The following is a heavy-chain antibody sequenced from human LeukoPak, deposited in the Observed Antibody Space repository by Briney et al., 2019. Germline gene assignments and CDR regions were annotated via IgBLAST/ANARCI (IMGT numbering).Heavy chain of an antibody. D-gene: IGHD1-26*01. J-gene: IGHJ4*02. Sequence: GASVKVSCKASGYTFTSYGISWVRQAPGQGLEWMGWISAFNGNTNYAQKLQGGVTMTTDTSTSTAYMELRSLRSDDTAVYYCAREGWGATRYYFDYWGQGTLVTVSS. CDR1: GYTFTSYG. CDR2: ISAFNGNT. CDR3: AREGWGATRYYFDY. V-gene: IGHV1-18*01.